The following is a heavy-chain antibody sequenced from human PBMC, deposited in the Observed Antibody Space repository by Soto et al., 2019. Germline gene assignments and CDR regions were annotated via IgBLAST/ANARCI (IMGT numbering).Heavy chain of an antibody. CDR1: GFTFDDYA. D-gene: IGHD1-1*01. CDR2: ISWNGGSI. V-gene: IGHV3-9*01. Sequence: EVQLVESGGGSVQPGRSLRLSCAASGFTFDDYAMHWVRQAPGKGLEWVSGISWNGGSIAYADSVKGRFTISRDNAKNSLYLQLNSLRAEDTALYYCAKDSSRYNWNDDVNNWFDPWGQGTLVTVSS. CDR3: AKDSSRYNWNDDVNNWFDP. J-gene: IGHJ5*02.